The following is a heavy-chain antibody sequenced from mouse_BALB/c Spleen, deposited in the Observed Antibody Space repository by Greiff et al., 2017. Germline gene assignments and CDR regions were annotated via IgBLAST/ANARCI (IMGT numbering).Heavy chain of an antibody. J-gene: IGHJ4*01. Sequence: VQRVESGPGLVAPSQSLSITCTVSGFSLTGYGVNWVRQPPGKGLEWLGMIWGDGSTDYNSALKSRLSISKDNSKSQVFLKMNSLQTDDTARYYCARGGSGYHYAMDYWGQGTSVTVSS. CDR2: IWGDGST. CDR1: GFSLTGYG. V-gene: IGHV2-6-7*01. CDR3: ARGGSGYHYAMDY. D-gene: IGHD3-1*01.